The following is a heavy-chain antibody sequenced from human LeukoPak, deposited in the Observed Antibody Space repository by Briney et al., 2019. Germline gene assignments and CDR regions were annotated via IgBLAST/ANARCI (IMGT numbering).Heavy chain of an antibody. V-gene: IGHV5-51*01. J-gene: IGHJ6*02. Sequence: GESLKISCKGSGYGFTSQWIGWVRQMPGKGLEWMGLIFPGDSDIRYSLSFQGQVTISADKSISTAYLQWSSLKASDTAMYYCASALGYCTSTTCSRNYYGLDVWGQGTTVSVSS. CDR1: GYGFTSQW. D-gene: IGHD2-2*01. CDR2: IFPGDSDI. CDR3: ASALGYCTSTTCSRNYYGLDV.